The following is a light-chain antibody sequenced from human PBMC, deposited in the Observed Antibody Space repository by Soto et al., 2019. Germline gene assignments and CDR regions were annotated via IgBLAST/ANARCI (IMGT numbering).Light chain of an antibody. Sequence: DIQMTQSPSSLSSSVADRVTITCGASQSISSYLNWYQQKPGKAPKLLIYAASSLQSGVPSRFSGSGSGTEFTLTISSLQPDDFATYYCQHYNSYSEAFGQGTKVDI. CDR3: QHYNSYSEA. CDR1: QSISSY. J-gene: IGKJ1*01. V-gene: IGKV1-5*01. CDR2: AAS.